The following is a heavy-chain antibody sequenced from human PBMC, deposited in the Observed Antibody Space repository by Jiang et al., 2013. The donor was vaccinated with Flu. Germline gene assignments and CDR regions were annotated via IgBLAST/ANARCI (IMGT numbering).Heavy chain of an antibody. D-gene: IGHD6-13*01. J-gene: IGHJ4*02. CDR1: GGSISSYY. Sequence: PSETLSLTCTVSGGSISSYYWSWIRQPPGKGLEWIGYIYYSGSTNYNPSLKSRVTISVDTSKNQFSLKLSSVTAADTAVYYCARSSSSWYGGFDYWGQGTLVTVSS. CDR2: IYYSGST. CDR3: ARSSSSWYGGFDY. V-gene: IGHV4-59*01.